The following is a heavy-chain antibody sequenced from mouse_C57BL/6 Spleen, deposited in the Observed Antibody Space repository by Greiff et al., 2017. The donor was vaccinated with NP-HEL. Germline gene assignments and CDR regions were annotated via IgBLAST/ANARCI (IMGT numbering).Heavy chain of an antibody. J-gene: IGHJ4*01. V-gene: IGHV1-50*01. CDR2: IDPSDSYT. CDR3: ARRLYYAMDY. CDR1: GYTFTSYW. Sequence: QVQLQQSGAELVKPGASVKLSCKASGYTFTSYWMQWVKQRPGQGLEWIGEIDPSDSYTNYNQKFKGKATLTVDTSSSTAYMQLSSLTSEDSAVYYCARRLYYAMDYWGQGTSVTVSS.